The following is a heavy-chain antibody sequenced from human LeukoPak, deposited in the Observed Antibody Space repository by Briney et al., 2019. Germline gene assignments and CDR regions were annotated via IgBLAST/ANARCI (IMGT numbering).Heavy chain of an antibody. CDR1: GFTFWDYA. D-gene: IGHD3-22*01. Sequence: SLRLSCTASGFTFWDYAMSWVRQAPGKGLEWVGFIRSKAYGGTTEYAASVKGRFTISRDDSKSIAYLQMNSLKTEDTAVYYCTGTRFVTYYYDSSGLGDSDYWGQGTLVTVSS. J-gene: IGHJ4*02. V-gene: IGHV3-49*04. CDR3: TGTRFVTYYYDSSGLGDSDY. CDR2: IRSKAYGGTT.